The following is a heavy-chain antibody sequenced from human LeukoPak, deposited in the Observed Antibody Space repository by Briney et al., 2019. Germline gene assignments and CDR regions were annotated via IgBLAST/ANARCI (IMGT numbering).Heavy chain of an antibody. CDR1: GFTFSSYG. CDR2: IWYDGSNK. V-gene: IGHV3-33*06. Sequence: PGGSLRLSCAASGFTFSSYGMHWVRQAPGKGLEWVAVIWYDGSNKYYADSVKGRFTISRDNSKNTLYLQMSSLRAEDTAVYYCAKGGSRRRYSYYMDVWGKGTTVTVSS. CDR3: AKGGSRRRYSYYMDV. D-gene: IGHD3-9*01. J-gene: IGHJ6*03.